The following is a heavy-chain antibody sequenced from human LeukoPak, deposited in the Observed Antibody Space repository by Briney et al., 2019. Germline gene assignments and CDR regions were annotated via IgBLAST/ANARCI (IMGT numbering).Heavy chain of an antibody. J-gene: IGHJ6*03. CDR3: ARVGPAGLEWLLSPYYYYYYMDV. D-gene: IGHD3-3*01. V-gene: IGHV4-34*01. Sequence: PSETLSLTCAVYGGSLSGYYWSWIRQPPGKGLEWIGEINHSGSTNYNPSLKSRVTISVDTSKNQFSLKLSSVTAADTAVYYCARVGPAGLEWLLSPYYYYYYMDVWGKGTTVTVSS. CDR2: INHSGST. CDR1: GGSLSGYY.